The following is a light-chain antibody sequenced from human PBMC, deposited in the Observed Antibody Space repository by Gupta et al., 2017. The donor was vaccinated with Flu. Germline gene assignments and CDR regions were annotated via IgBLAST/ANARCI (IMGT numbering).Light chain of an antibody. CDR2: GKN. V-gene: IGLV3-19*01. Sequence: SSELTQDPAVSVALGQIVRHTFHGDNIRNYDSSWYQQQQGQPPVLVIYGKNNRPSGIPGRFSGSSSRNTASLIITGAQAEDEDDYYCNSWDSSSNNQVFGGGTKLTVL. J-gene: IGLJ3*02. CDR3: NSWDSSSNNQV. CDR1: NIRNYD.